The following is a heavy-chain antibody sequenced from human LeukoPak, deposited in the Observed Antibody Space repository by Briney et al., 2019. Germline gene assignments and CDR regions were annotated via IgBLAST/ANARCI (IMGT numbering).Heavy chain of an antibody. D-gene: IGHD5-18*01. V-gene: IGHV3-23*01. CDR2: IGGSGSST. CDR3: ARELWFDY. Sequence: PGGSLRLSCAASGFTFSSYVMNWVRQAPGKGLEWVSGIGGSGSSTYYADSVKGRFTISRDNSKNTLYLQMNSLRAEDTAIHYCARELWFDYWGQGTLVTVSS. CDR1: GFTFSSYV. J-gene: IGHJ4*02.